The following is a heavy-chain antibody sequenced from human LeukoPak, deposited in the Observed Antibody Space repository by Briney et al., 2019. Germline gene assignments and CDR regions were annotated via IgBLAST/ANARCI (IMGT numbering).Heavy chain of an antibody. CDR2: VHLSGAT. Sequence: SETLSLTCAVSGGSIMTTNWWSWVRQPPGKGLEWIGEVHLSGATNYNPSLESRVSMSIDTSKNQMSLMLTSVTAADTAIYFCTRESGAFSPFGFWGQGTLVTVSS. CDR1: GGSIMTTNW. J-gene: IGHJ4*02. D-gene: IGHD1-26*01. V-gene: IGHV4-4*02. CDR3: TRESGAFSPFGF.